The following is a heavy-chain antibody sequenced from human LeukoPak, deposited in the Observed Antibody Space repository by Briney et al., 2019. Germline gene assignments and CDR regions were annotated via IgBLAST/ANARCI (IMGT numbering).Heavy chain of an antibody. Sequence: SVKVSCKASGGTFSSYAISRVRQAPGQGLEWMGGIIPIFGTANYAQKFQGRVTITADESTSTAYMELSSLRSEDTAVYYCARGRPSYCSSTSCQGDYYYYMDVWGKGTTVTVSS. CDR2: IIPIFGTA. V-gene: IGHV1-69*01. CDR3: ARGRPSYCSSTSCQGDYYYYMDV. J-gene: IGHJ6*03. CDR1: GGTFSSYA. D-gene: IGHD2-2*01.